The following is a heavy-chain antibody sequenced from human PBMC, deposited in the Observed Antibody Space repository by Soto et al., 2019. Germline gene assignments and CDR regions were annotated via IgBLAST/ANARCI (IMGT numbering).Heavy chain of an antibody. CDR1: GFTFSSYA. CDR2: ISGSGGST. D-gene: IGHD1-26*01. J-gene: IGHJ5*02. V-gene: IGHV3-23*01. Sequence: PXGSLILSCAAAGFTFSSYAMSWVRQAPGKGLEWVSAISGSGGSTYYADSVKGRFTISRDNSKNTLYLQMNSLRAEDTAVYYCAKEIGIVGATRFDHWGQGTLVTVSS. CDR3: AKEIGIVGATRFDH.